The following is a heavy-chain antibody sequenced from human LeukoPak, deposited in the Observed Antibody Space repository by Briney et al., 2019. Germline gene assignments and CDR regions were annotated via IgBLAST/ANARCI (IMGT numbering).Heavy chain of an antibody. CDR1: DGSISRSGYY. CDR2: INHSGST. V-gene: IGHV4-39*07. CDR3: ARVRPRYYYDSSGYPTLSDAFDI. Sequence: PSETLSLTCTVSDGSISRSGYYWSWIRQPPGKGLEWIGEINHSGSTNYNPSLKSRVTISVDTSKNQFSLKLSSVTAADTAVYYCARVRPRYYYDSSGYPTLSDAFDIWGQGTMVTVSS. J-gene: IGHJ3*02. D-gene: IGHD3-22*01.